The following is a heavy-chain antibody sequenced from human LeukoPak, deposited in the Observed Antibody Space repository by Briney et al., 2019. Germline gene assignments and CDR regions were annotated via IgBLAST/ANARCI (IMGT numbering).Heavy chain of an antibody. CDR3: AKLTRGYSYGYGDY. V-gene: IGHV3-23*01. D-gene: IGHD5-18*01. CDR2: ISGSGGST. J-gene: IGHJ4*02. CDR1: GFTFSSYA. Sequence: GGSLRLSCAASGFTFSSYAMSWVRQAPGKGLEWVSAISGSGGSTYYADSVKGRFTISRDNSKNTLYLQMNSLRAEDTAVYYCAKLTRGYSYGYGDYWDQGTLVTVSS.